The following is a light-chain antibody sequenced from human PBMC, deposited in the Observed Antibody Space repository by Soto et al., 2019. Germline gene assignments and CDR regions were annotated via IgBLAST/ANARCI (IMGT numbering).Light chain of an antibody. J-gene: IGKJ5*01. CDR3: QQANSFPFT. V-gene: IGKV1-12*02. Sequence: DIQMTQSPSSGSAYVGERLTIALRASQGISSWLAWYQQKPGKAPKLLIYAASSLQSGVPSRFSGSGSGTDFTLTISSLQPEDYATYYCQQANSFPFTFGQGTRLEIK. CDR1: QGISSW. CDR2: AAS.